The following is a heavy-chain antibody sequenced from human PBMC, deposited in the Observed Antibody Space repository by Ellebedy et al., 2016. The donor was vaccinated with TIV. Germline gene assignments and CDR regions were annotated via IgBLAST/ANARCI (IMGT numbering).Heavy chain of an antibody. V-gene: IGHV1-2*02. CDR3: ARGGVYCSSTSCYGGWDYYYGMDV. D-gene: IGHD2-2*01. J-gene: IGHJ6*02. CDR1: GYTFTGYY. Sequence: AASVKVSCKASGYTFTGYYMHWVRQAPGQGLEWMGWINPNSGGTTYAQKFQGRVTMTRDTSISTAYMELSRLRSDDTAVYYCARGGVYCSSTSCYGGWDYYYGMDVWGQGTTVTVSS. CDR2: INPNSGGT.